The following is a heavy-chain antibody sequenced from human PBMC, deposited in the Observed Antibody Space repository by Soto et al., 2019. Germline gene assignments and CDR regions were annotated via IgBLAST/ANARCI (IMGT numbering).Heavy chain of an antibody. CDR3: ARGVGSGSYYNQYNWFDP. D-gene: IGHD3-10*01. CDR2: ISAYNGNT. V-gene: IGHV1-18*01. J-gene: IGHJ5*02. CDR1: GYTFTNYG. Sequence: ASVKVSCKASGYTFTNYGISWVRQAPGQGLGWMGWISAYNGNTKYAQKLQGRVTMTTDTSTSTAYMELRSLRSDDTAVYYCARGVGSGSYYNQYNWFDPWGQGTLVPSPQ.